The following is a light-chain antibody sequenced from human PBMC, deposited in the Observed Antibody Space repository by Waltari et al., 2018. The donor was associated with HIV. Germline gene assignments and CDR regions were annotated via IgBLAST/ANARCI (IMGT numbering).Light chain of an antibody. CDR1: KFGDKY. CDR3: KAWDSRTS. Sequence: SYELTQPPSLSFSPGQTASLTCSGDKFGDKYVTWYQQKEGQDPVLVISQDSKRPSGMPERLYGYNAGNTDTLTSSGTQAMDEADYYCKAWDSRTSVGGGTKLTVL. V-gene: IGLV3-1*01. J-gene: IGLJ2*01. CDR2: QDS.